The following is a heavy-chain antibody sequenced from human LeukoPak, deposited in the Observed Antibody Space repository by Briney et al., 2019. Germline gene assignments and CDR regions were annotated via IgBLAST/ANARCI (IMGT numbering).Heavy chain of an antibody. V-gene: IGHV4-4*07. J-gene: IGHJ3*01. CDR1: GGCSTSYY. CDR2: IYPSVGT. D-gene: IGHD2-8*01. CDR3: GRGNEGSTPQDAFDV. Sequence: PSVTLSLTCTVSGGCSTSYYWNWLRPPAGKGRVWIGRIYPSVGTNYKPSLKSRATMSVDTSKYPFSLKLTPVTAAQTAFYYWGRGNEGSTPQDAFDVWGQGTMLTVSS.